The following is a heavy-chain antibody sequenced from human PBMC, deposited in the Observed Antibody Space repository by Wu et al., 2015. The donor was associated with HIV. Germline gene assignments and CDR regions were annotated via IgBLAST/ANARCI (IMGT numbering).Heavy chain of an antibody. Sequence: QVQLVQSGAEVKKPGSSVKVSCKASGGTFTNYAFSWVRQAPGQGLEWMGRIIPIFGIVKYAQKFQDRVTITADESTSTAYMDLRNLRSEDSAVYYCARGLWGELFDYWGQGTLVTVSS. CDR2: IIPIFGIV. J-gene: IGHJ4*02. CDR1: GGTFTNYA. V-gene: IGHV1-69*13. CDR3: ARGLWGELFDY. D-gene: IGHD1-26*01.